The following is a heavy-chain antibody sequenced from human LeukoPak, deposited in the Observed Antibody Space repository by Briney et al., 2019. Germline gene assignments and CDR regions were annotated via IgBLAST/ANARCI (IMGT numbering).Heavy chain of an antibody. CDR1: GFSFSTYG. CDR2: IWTDGSNK. V-gene: IGHV3-33*01. J-gene: IGHJ4*02. CDR3: TRDSQGSGYAFDY. D-gene: IGHD3-3*01. Sequence: GGSLRLSCAASGFSFSTYGMHWVRQTPGKGLEWVATIWTDGSNKFYADSVKGRFTISRDDSKNTLYLQMNSLRAEDTAVYSCTRDSQGSGYAFDYWGQGTLVTVSS.